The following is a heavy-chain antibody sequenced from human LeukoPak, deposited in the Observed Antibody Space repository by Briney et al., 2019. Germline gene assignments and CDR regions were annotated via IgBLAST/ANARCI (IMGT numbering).Heavy chain of an antibody. CDR3: ARLSGYSYGYPDYWYFDL. Sequence: SETLSLTCTVSGGSISSYYWSWIRQPPGKGLEWIGYIYYSGSTNYNPSLKSRVTISVDTSKNQFSLKLSSVTAADTAVYYCARLSGYSYGYPDYWYFDLWGRGTLVTVSS. V-gene: IGHV4-59*08. J-gene: IGHJ2*01. D-gene: IGHD5-18*01. CDR1: GGSISSYY. CDR2: IYYSGST.